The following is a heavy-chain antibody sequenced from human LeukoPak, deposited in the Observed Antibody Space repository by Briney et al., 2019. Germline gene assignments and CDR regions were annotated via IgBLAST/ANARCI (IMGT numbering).Heavy chain of an antibody. CDR1: GGSFSGYY. CDR3: ARVDSGYDYPYYFDY. V-gene: IGHV4-34*01. CDR2: INHSGST. J-gene: IGHJ4*02. D-gene: IGHD5-12*01. Sequence: SETLSLTCAVYGGSFSGYYWSWIRQPPGKGLEWIGEINHSGSTNYNPSLKSRVTISVDTSKNQFSLKLSSVTAADTAVYYCARVDSGYDYPYYFDYWGQGTLVTVSS.